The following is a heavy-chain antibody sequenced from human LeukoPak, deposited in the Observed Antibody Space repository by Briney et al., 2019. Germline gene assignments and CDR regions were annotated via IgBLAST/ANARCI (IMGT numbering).Heavy chain of an antibody. J-gene: IGHJ4*02. Sequence: GGSLRLSCAASGFTFSTFALIWVRQPPGKGLEWVSSIFPSGGEIHYADSVRGRFTISRDNSKSTLSLQMNSLRAEDTAIYYCATYRQVLLPFESWGQGTLVTVSS. CDR2: IFPSGGEI. V-gene: IGHV3-23*01. D-gene: IGHD2-8*02. CDR1: GFTFSTFA. CDR3: ATYRQVLLPFES.